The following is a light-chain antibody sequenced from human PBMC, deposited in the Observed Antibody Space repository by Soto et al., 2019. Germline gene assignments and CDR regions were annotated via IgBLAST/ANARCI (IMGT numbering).Light chain of an antibody. Sequence: CALTQPASVSGSPGQSITISCTGTSSDVGGYNYVSWYQQHPGKAPKLMIYDVSNRPSGASNRFSGSKSGNTASLTISGPEAEVEAEYYCCSYTSSSTLVVFGGGTKVTVL. CDR2: DVS. CDR1: SSDVGGYNY. V-gene: IGLV2-14*01. CDR3: CSYTSSSTLVV. J-gene: IGLJ2*01.